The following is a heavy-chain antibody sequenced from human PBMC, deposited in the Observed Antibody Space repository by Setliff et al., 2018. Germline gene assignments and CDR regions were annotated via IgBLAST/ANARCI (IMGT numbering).Heavy chain of an antibody. D-gene: IGHD5-18*01. V-gene: IGHV1-69*05. CDR3: AREGVDTRSSTDYRYYMDV. J-gene: IGHJ6*03. Sequence: GASVKVSCKASGGTFSSYAISWVRQAPGQGLEWMGGTIPLFGTTDYAQEFHGRVTIITDESTSTAYMELSSLRSEDTAVYYCAREGVDTRSSTDYRYYMDVWGKGTTVTVSS. CDR2: TIPLFGTT. CDR1: GGTFSSYA.